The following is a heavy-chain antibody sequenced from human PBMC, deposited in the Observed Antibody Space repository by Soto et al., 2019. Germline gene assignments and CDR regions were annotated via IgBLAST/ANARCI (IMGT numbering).Heavy chain of an antibody. CDR1: GFTFTSSA. Sequence: GASVKVSCKASGFTFTSSAVQRVRQARGQRLEWIGWIVVGSGNTNYAQKFQERVTITRDMSTSTAYMELSSLRSEDTAVYYCAAAQGTVTTLDYWGQGTLVTVSS. J-gene: IGHJ4*02. V-gene: IGHV1-58*01. CDR2: IVVGSGNT. D-gene: IGHD4-17*01. CDR3: AAAQGTVTTLDY.